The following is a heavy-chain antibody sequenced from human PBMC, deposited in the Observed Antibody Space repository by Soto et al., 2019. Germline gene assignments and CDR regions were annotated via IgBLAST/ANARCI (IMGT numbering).Heavy chain of an antibody. Sequence: SETLSLTCTVSGGSMRNYFWTWIRQPPGEGLEWIGYIHYSGTTSFFPSYNPSLRSRVTISEDTSKNQFSLKLLSVTTADTAVYFCAAGEASSRNLAPYYLDFWGQGTLVTVSS. CDR3: AAGEASSRNLAPYYLDF. V-gene: IGHV4-59*01. J-gene: IGHJ4*02. CDR2: IHYSGTT. D-gene: IGHD6-13*01. CDR1: GGSMRNYF.